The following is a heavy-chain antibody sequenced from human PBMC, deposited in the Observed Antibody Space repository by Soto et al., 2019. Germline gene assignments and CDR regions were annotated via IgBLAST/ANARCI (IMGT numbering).Heavy chain of an antibody. D-gene: IGHD3-10*01. CDR3: ARDDEYSGNGMDV. CDR2: ILNDGSNR. Sequence: QVQLVESGGGVVQPGRSLRLSCAASEFTFSNYGMHWVRQAPGKGLEWVAVILNDGSNRYHADSVKDRFTISRDNSTNPPYLQMNSLRAEDTAVYYCARDDEYSGNGMDVWGQGTTVTVS. V-gene: IGHV3-33*01. J-gene: IGHJ6*02. CDR1: EFTFSNYG.